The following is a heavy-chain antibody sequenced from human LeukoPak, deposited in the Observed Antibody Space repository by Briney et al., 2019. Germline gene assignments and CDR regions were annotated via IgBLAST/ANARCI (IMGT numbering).Heavy chain of an antibody. V-gene: IGHV1-3*01. D-gene: IGHD4-17*01. CDR1: GYTFTSYA. CDR3: ARYPTVTTWDRPFDI. J-gene: IGHJ3*02. Sequence: ASVKVSCKASGYTFTSYAMHWVRQAPGQRLEWMGWINAGNGNTKYSQKFQGRVTITRDTSASTAYMELSSLRSEDTAVYYCARYPTVTTWDRPFDIWGQGTMVTVSS. CDR2: INAGNGNT.